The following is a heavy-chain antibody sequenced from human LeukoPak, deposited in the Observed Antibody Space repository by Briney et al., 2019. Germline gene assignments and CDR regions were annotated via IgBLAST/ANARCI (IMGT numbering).Heavy chain of an antibody. J-gene: IGHJ3*02. CDR1: GVSISSYY. CDR2: IYYSGST. Sequence: PSETLSLTCTVSGVSISSYYWSWIRQPPGKGLEWIGYIYYSGSTNYNPSLKSRVTISVDTSKNHFSLKLSSVTAADTAVYYCASAVGYGDYARGYAFDIWGQGTMVTVSS. D-gene: IGHD4-17*01. CDR3: ASAVGYGDYARGYAFDI. V-gene: IGHV4-59*01.